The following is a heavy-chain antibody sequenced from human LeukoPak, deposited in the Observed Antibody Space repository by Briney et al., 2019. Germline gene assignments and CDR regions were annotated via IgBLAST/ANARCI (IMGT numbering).Heavy chain of an antibody. V-gene: IGHV4-39*07. Sequence: SGTLSLTCTVSGGSISSSSYYWSWTRQPPGKGLEWIGSIYYSGSTYYNPSLKSRVTISVDTSKNQFSLKLSSVTAADTAVYYCARDPIRITMIVVPRWAFDIWGQGTMVTVSS. CDR2: IYYSGST. CDR1: GGSISSSSYY. D-gene: IGHD3-22*01. CDR3: ARDPIRITMIVVPRWAFDI. J-gene: IGHJ3*02.